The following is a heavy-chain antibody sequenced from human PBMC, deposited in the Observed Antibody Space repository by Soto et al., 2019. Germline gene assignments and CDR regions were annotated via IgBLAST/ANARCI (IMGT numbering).Heavy chain of an antibody. J-gene: IGHJ4*02. V-gene: IGHV4-30-4*01. CDR1: GGSISSGDYY. Sequence: SETLSLTCTVSGGSISSGDYYWSWIRQPPGKGLEWIGYIYYSGSTYYNPSLKSRVTISVDTSKNQFSLKLSSVTAADTAVYYCARALVRGVIGSDYWGQGTLVTVS. CDR3: ARALVRGVIGSDY. CDR2: IYYSGST. D-gene: IGHD3-10*01.